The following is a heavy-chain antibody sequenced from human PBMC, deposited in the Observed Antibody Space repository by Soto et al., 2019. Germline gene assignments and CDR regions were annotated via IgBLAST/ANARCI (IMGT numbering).Heavy chain of an antibody. J-gene: IGHJ3*02. CDR3: AGERGSITVPCPFDI. CDR1: SGSISSNNW. Sequence: QVQLQESGPGLVKPSGTLSLTCTVTSGSISSNNWWSWVRQSPGKGLGWIGEIYHGGSTNYNPSLMSRITITVDTSRNQFSLRLRSVTAADTAVYYCAGERGSITVPCPFDIWGRGTLVTVSS. CDR2: IYHGGST. D-gene: IGHD3-10*01. V-gene: IGHV4-4*02.